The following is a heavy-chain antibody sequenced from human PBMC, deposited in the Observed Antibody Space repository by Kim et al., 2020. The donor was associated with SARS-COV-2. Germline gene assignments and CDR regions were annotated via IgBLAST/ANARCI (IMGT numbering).Heavy chain of an antibody. CDR2: IDSGAAST. D-gene: IGHD3-10*02. Sequence: GGSLRLSCAASGFTFSNYAMTWVRQAPGKGLEWVSVIDSGAASTYYADSVKGRFTISSDNSKDTVHLQMNSLRAEDTADYYSGEEHLASVADVFGMDVW. CDR1: GFTFSNYA. J-gene: IGHJ6*01. CDR3: GEEHLASVADVFGMDV. V-gene: IGHV3-23*03.